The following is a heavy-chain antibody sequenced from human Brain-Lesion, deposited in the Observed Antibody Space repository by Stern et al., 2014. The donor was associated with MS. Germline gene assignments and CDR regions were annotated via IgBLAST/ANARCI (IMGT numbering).Heavy chain of an antibody. V-gene: IGHV4-39*01. J-gene: IGHJ5*02. CDR2: IYYSGNP. CDR1: GGSVSSTSYA. CDR3: AGEEDIRYCSGGSCTGNWFDP. D-gene: IGHD2-15*01. Sequence: VQLVESGPGLVKPSETLSLTCTVAGGSVSSTSYAWAWIRQPPGKGLEWIGTIYYSGNPYYSPSLKSRLPISLATPKNQFSRQLRFVTAADTAVYYCAGEEDIRYCSGGSCTGNWFDPWGQGTLVTVSS.